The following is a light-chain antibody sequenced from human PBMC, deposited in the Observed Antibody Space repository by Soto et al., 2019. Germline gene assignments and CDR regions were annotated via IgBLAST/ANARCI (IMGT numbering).Light chain of an antibody. CDR2: EVS. V-gene: IGLV2-14*01. CDR3: SSYRSSYTYV. J-gene: IGLJ1*01. CDR1: SSDVGGYNY. Sequence: QSVLTQPASVSGSPGQSITISCTGTSSDVGGYNYVSWYQQHPGKAPKLMIYEVSNRPSGVSNRFSGSKSGNTASLTISGLQAEDEADYYCSSYRSSYTYVLGTGTKVTVL.